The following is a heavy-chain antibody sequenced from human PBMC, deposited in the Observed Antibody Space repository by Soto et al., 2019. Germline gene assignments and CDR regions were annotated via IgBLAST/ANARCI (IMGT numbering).Heavy chain of an antibody. Sequence: PGGSLRLSCAASGFTFSSYAMSWVRQAPGKGLEWASAISGSGGSTYYADSVKGRFTISRDNSKNTLYLQMNSLRAEDTAVYYCAKWRSSSAYYYYYGMDVWGQETTVTVS. CDR3: AKWRSSSAYYYYYGMDV. CDR1: GFTFSSYA. J-gene: IGHJ6*02. V-gene: IGHV3-23*01. D-gene: IGHD6-6*01. CDR2: ISGSGGST.